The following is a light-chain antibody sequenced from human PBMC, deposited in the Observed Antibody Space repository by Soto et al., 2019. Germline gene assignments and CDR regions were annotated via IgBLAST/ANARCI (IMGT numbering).Light chain of an antibody. V-gene: IGLV2-8*01. Sequence: QSALAQPPSASGSPGQSVTICCTGSGSDIGAYKFVSWYQQHPGKAPKLMIFGVTERPSGVPDRFSGSKSGNTASLTVSGLQADDEAIYYSYSYPGRNIRVFGGGTKLTVL. CDR1: GSDIGAYKF. CDR2: GVT. J-gene: IGLJ3*02. CDR3: YSYPGRNIRV.